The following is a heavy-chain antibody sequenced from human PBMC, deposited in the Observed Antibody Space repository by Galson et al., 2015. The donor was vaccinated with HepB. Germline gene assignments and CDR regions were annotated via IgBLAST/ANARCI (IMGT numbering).Heavy chain of an antibody. J-gene: IGHJ3*02. D-gene: IGHD4-17*01. CDR1: RFTFSSYA. Sequence: SLRLSCAASRFTFSSYAMHWVRQAPGKGLEWVAVISYDGSNKYYADSVKGRFTISRDNSKNTLYLQMNSLRAEDTAVYYCARGPRYGPDAFDIWGQGTMVTVSS. CDR2: ISYDGSNK. CDR3: ARGPRYGPDAFDI. V-gene: IGHV3-30*04.